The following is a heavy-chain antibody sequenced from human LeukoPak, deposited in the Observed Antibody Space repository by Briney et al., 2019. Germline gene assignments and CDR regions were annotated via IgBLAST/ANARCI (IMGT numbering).Heavy chain of an antibody. J-gene: IGHJ4*02. D-gene: IGHD4-17*01. V-gene: IGHV3-23*01. Sequence: GGSLRLSCAATGFTFSNYAMNRVRQAPGKGLEWVSAISGSGGSTYYADSVKGRFTISRDNSKNTLYLQMNSLRAEDTAVYYCARAHHGDYFFYFDYWGQGTLVTVSS. CDR3: ARAHHGDYFFYFDY. CDR1: GFTFSNYA. CDR2: ISGSGGST.